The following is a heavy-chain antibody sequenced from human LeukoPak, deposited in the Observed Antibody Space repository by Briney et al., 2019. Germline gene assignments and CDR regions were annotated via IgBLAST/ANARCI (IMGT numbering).Heavy chain of an antibody. J-gene: IGHJ4*02. CDR2: INYSGST. Sequence: SETLSLTCAVYGGSFSGYYWSWIRQPPGKGLEWIGEINYSGSTNYNPSLKSRVTISVDTSKNQFSLKLSSVTAADTAAYYCAREITMVRGVIMRGTNFFDYWGQGTLVTVSS. CDR3: AREITMVRGVIMRGTNFFDY. CDR1: GGSFSGYY. D-gene: IGHD3-10*01. V-gene: IGHV4-34*01.